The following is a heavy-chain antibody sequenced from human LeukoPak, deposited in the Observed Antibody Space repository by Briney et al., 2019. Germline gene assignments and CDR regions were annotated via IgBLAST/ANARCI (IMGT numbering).Heavy chain of an antibody. D-gene: IGHD3-22*01. CDR1: GFTFSSYG. V-gene: IGHV3-30*02. Sequence: GGSLRLSCAAFGFTFSSYGMHWVRQAPGKGLEWMTFIRYDGSNKYYADSVKGRFTISRDNSKNTLYLQMNSLRAEDTAVYYCARGRINYYDSSGYYHEYFDYWGQGTLVTVSS. CDR2: IRYDGSNK. J-gene: IGHJ4*02. CDR3: ARGRINYYDSSGYYHEYFDY.